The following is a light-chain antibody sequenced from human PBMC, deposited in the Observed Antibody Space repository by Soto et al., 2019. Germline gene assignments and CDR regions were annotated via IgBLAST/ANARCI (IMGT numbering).Light chain of an antibody. CDR3: NSYRGGSTVYV. CDR1: ISDVGGYNY. Sequence: QSALTQPASVSGSPGQSITISCTGTISDVGGYNYVSWYQQHPGQAPKLIVYDVTSRPSGVSDRFSGSKSGNTASLTISGLQAEDEADYYCNSYRGGSTVYVFGTGTKLNVL. J-gene: IGLJ1*01. V-gene: IGLV2-14*03. CDR2: DVT.